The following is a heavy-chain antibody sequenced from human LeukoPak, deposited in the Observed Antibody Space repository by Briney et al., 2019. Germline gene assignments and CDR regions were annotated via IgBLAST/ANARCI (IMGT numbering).Heavy chain of an antibody. CDR1: GYTFTSYG. Sequence: GASVKVSCKASGYTFTSYGISWVRQAPGQGLEWMGWISAYNGNTNYAQKLQGRVTMTTDTSTSTAYMELRSLRSDDTAVYYCARDRGYSSGWKSWGPTDYWGQGTLVTVSS. CDR3: ARDRGYSSGWKSWGPTDY. D-gene: IGHD6-19*01. CDR2: ISAYNGNT. V-gene: IGHV1-18*01. J-gene: IGHJ4*02.